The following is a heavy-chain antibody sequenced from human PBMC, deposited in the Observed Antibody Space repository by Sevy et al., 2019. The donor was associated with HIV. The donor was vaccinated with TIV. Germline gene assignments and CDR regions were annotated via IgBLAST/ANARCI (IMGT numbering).Heavy chain of an antibody. J-gene: IGHJ4*02. Sequence: ASVMVSCKASGGTFSSYAISWVRQAPGQGLEWMGVIIPIFGTANYAQKFQGRVTITADESTSTAYMELTSLKSDDTAVYYCARGGGVGATTTPDSWGQGTLVTVSS. V-gene: IGHV1-69*13. CDR1: GGTFSSYA. CDR3: ARGGGVGATTTPDS. CDR2: IIPIFGTA. D-gene: IGHD1-26*01.